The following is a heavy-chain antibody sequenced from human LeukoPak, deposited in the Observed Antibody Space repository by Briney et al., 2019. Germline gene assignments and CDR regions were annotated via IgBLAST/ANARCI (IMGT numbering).Heavy chain of an antibody. CDR3: AKEANENYYDILTGYPTEVGIDY. Sequence: PGGSLRLSCAASGFTFSSYGMHWVRQAPGKGLEWVAFIRYDGSNKYYADSVKGRFTISRDNSKNTLYLQMNSLTAEDTAVYYCAKEANENYYDILTGYPTEVGIDYWGQGTLVTVSS. D-gene: IGHD3-9*01. J-gene: IGHJ4*02. V-gene: IGHV3-30*02. CDR2: IRYDGSNK. CDR1: GFTFSSYG.